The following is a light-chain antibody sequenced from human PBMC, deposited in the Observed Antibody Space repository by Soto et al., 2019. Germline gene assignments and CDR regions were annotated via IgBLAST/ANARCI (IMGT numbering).Light chain of an antibody. CDR3: QRYNSVPLT. CDR2: AAS. CDR1: QGIRNY. J-gene: IGKJ4*01. V-gene: IGKV1-27*01. Sequence: DIQMTQSPSSLSASVGDRVTISCRASQGIRNYLAWYQQKAGKVPRLLIYAASTLQSAVPSRFSGSGSGTDFTLTISGLQPEDVATYYCQRYNSVPLTFGGGTKVDIK.